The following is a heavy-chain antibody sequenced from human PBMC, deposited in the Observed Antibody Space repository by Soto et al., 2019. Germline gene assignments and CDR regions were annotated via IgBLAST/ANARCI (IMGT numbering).Heavy chain of an antibody. CDR2: INSDGSST. CDR1: GFAVSSGC. J-gene: IGHJ4*02. V-gene: IGHV3-74*01. Sequence: GGSLTLACAASGFAVSSGCMHFVRQAPGKGLVWVSRINSDGSSTSYADSVKGRFTISRDNAKNTLYLQMNSLRAEDTAVYYCARDNGQQLVPWGQGTLVTVSS. CDR3: ARDNGQQLVP. D-gene: IGHD6-13*01.